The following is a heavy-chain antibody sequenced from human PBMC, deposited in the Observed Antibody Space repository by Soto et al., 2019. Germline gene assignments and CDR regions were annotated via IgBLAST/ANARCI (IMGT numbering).Heavy chain of an antibody. V-gene: IGHV4-39*01. Sequence: TLSLTCTVSGGSISSSSYYWGWVRQPPGKGLEWIGSIYYSGSTYYNPSLKSRVTISVDTTKNQFSLKLSSVTAADTAVYYCARRGSSSWYGYWGQGTLVTVSS. CDR2: IYYSGST. J-gene: IGHJ4*02. CDR3: ARRGSSSWYGY. D-gene: IGHD6-13*01. CDR1: GGSISSSSYY.